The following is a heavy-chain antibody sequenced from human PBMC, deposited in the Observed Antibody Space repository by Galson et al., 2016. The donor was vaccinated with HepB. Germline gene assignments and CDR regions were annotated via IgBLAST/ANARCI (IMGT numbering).Heavy chain of an antibody. V-gene: IGHV2-5*02. CDR3: AHTFQLLTAFDI. Sequence: PALVKPTQTLTLTCTFPGFSLSTRDVGVGWVRQPPGKALEWLALIYWDDDKRYSPSLKSRLTLTKDTSKNQVVLKMTNVDRVDTATYYCAHTFQLLTAFDIWGQGTMVTVSS. CDR2: IYWDDDK. J-gene: IGHJ3*02. CDR1: GFSLSTRDVG. D-gene: IGHD2-2*01.